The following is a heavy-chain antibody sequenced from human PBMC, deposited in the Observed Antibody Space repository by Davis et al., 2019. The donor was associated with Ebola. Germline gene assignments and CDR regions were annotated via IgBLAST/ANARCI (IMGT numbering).Heavy chain of an antibody. J-gene: IGHJ6*02. D-gene: IGHD4-17*01. CDR2: INHSGST. CDR1: GVSFSGYY. V-gene: IGHV4-34*01. Sequence: SETLSLTCAVYGVSFSGYYRSWIRQPPGKGLEWIGEINHSGSTNYNPSLKSRVTISVDTSKNQFSLKLSSVTAADTAVYYCARKTTVTTGMDVWGQGTTVTVSS. CDR3: ARKTTVTTGMDV.